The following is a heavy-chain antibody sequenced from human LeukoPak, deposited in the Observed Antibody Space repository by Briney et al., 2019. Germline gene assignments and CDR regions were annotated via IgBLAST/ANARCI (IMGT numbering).Heavy chain of an antibody. Sequence: ASVKVSCKASGYTFTSYGISWVRQAPGQGLEWMGWISAYNGNTNYAQKLQGRVTMTTDTSTSTAYMELRSLRSDDTAVYYCARDSYIVVVPAAIEYYYYGMDVWGQGTTVTVSS. CDR3: ARDSYIVVVPAAIEYYYYGMDV. D-gene: IGHD2-2*01. J-gene: IGHJ6*02. V-gene: IGHV1-18*01. CDR1: GYTFTSYG. CDR2: ISAYNGNT.